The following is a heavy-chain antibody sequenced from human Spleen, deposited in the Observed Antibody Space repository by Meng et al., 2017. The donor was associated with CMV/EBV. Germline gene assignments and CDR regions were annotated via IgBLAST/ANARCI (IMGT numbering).Heavy chain of an antibody. Sequence: ASGFAFRNAWMSWVRQAPGKRREWVGRIKSKTDGGTTDYAAPVKGRFTISRDDSKNTLYLQMNSLKTEDTAVYYCTTVRGYEFFFDYWGQGTLVTVSS. J-gene: IGHJ4*02. D-gene: IGHD5-12*01. CDR2: IKSKTDGGTT. CDR3: TTVRGYEFFFDY. V-gene: IGHV3-15*01. CDR1: GFAFRNAW.